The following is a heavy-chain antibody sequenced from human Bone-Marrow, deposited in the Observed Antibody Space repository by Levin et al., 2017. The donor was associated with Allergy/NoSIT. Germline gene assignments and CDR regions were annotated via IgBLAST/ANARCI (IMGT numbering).Heavy chain of an antibody. V-gene: IGHV1-69*13. D-gene: IGHD4-17*01. CDR1: GGTFSSYA. CDR2: IIPIFGTA. Sequence: ASVKVSCKASGGTFSSYAISWVRQAPGQGLEWMGGIIPIFGTANYAQKFQGRVTITADESTSTAYMELSSLRSEDTAVYYCARLPTTVTREFDPWGQGTLVTVSS. J-gene: IGHJ5*02. CDR3: ARLPTTVTREFDP.